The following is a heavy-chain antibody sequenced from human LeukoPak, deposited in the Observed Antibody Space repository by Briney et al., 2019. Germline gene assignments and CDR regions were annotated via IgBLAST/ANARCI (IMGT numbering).Heavy chain of an antibody. J-gene: IGHJ4*02. CDR1: GGTFSSYA. CDR3: ARERYCGGDCLNYFDY. Sequence: ASVKVSCKASGGTFSSYAISWVRQAPGQGLEWMGWISAYNGNTNYAQKLQGRVTMTTDTSTSTAYMELRSLRSDDTAVYYCARERYCGGDCLNYFDYWGQGTLVTVSS. D-gene: IGHD2-21*02. V-gene: IGHV1-18*01. CDR2: ISAYNGNT.